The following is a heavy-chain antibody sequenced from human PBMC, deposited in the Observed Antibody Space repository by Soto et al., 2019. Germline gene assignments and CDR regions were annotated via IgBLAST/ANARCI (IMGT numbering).Heavy chain of an antibody. J-gene: IGHJ5*02. D-gene: IGHD3-22*01. CDR2: ISAYNGNT. V-gene: IGHV1-18*01. CDR1: GYTFTSYG. CDR3: ARGGGYDSSGYENWFDP. Sequence: GASLKVSCKASGYTFTSYGISWVRQAPGQGLEWMGWISAYNGNTNYAQKLQGRVTMTTDTSTSTAYMELRSLRSDDTAVYYCARGGGYDSSGYENWFDPWGQGTLVTVSS.